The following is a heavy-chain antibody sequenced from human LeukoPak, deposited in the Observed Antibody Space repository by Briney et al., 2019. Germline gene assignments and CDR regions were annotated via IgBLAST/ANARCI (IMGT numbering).Heavy chain of an antibody. J-gene: IGHJ4*02. CDR1: GGSISSYY. Sequence: SSETLSLTCTVSGGSISSYYWSWIRQPPGKGLEWIGYIYYSGSTNYNPSLKSRVTISVDTSKNQFSLKLSSVTAADTAVYYCARGGSGGSSLALDYWGQGTLVTVSS. D-gene: IGHD2-15*01. CDR3: ARGGSGGSSLALDY. V-gene: IGHV4-59*01. CDR2: IYYSGST.